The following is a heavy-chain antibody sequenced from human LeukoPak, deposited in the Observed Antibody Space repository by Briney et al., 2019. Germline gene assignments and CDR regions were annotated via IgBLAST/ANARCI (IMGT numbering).Heavy chain of an antibody. CDR3: ARDSASGYVFDY. V-gene: IGHV3-48*01. J-gene: IGHJ4*02. CDR1: GFTFRSYS. Sequence: GGSLRLSCAASGFTFRSYSMNGVRKAPGKGLEWGSYISSSSSTIYYADSVKGRFTITRDNAKNSLYLQMNTLRAEDTAVYYCARDSASGYVFDYWGQGTLVTASS. D-gene: IGHD5-12*01. CDR2: ISSSSSTI.